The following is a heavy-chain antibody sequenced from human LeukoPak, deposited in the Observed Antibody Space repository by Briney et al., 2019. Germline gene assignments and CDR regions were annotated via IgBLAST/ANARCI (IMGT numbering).Heavy chain of an antibody. CDR3: AKASELGRGYFDY. V-gene: IGHV3-23*01. Sequence: GGSXRLSCEAXXXXXXXXXXXXVXXXXXXXXXXVSXXSGPGXSTYXADXVKGXXPISRDNSQSTLYLQMNSLRAEDXAVYYCAKASELGRGYFDYWGQGTLVTVSS. D-gene: IGHD7-27*01. CDR1: XXXXXXXX. J-gene: IGHJ4*02. CDR2: XSGPGXST.